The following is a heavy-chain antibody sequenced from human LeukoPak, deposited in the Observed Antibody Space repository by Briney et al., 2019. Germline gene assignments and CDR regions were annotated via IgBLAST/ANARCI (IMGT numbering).Heavy chain of an antibody. J-gene: IGHJ4*02. CDR2: IYSGGST. D-gene: IGHD6-13*01. CDR3: AKGTISSSWLAFDY. Sequence: GGSLRLSCAASRFTVSSNYMSWVRQAPGKGLEWVSVIYSGGSTYYADSVKGRFTISRDNSKNTLYLQMNSLRAEDTAVYYCAKGTISSSWLAFDYWGQGTLVTVSS. CDR1: RFTVSSNY. V-gene: IGHV3-66*01.